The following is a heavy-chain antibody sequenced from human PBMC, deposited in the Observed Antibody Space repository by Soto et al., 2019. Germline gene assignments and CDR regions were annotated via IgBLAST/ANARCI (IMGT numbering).Heavy chain of an antibody. J-gene: IGHJ4*02. CDR3: ARGNQRVVVVAEPPDY. V-gene: IGHV3-30-3*01. D-gene: IGHD2-15*01. Sequence: QVQLVESGGGVGQPGRSLRLSCAASGFTFSSYAMHWVRQAPGKGLEWVAVISYDGSNKYYADSVKGRFTISRDNSKNTLYLQMNSLRAEDTAVYYCARGNQRVVVVAEPPDYWGQGTLVTVSS. CDR1: GFTFSSYA. CDR2: ISYDGSNK.